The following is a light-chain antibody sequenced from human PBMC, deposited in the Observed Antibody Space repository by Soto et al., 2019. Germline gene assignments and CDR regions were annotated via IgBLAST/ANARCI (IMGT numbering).Light chain of an antibody. CDR3: QQRSNWPPWT. Sequence: EIVVTQSPATLSVSPGERATLSCRASQSVSSYLAWYQQKPGQAPRLLIYDASNRATGIPARFSGSGSGTDFTLTISSLEPEDFAVYYCQQRSNWPPWTFGQGTKVEIK. CDR1: QSVSSY. CDR2: DAS. V-gene: IGKV3-11*01. J-gene: IGKJ1*01.